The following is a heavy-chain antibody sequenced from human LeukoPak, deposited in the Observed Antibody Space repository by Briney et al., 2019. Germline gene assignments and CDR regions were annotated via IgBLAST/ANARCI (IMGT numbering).Heavy chain of an antibody. CDR1: GFSFSSHA. Sequence: GGSLRPSCAASGFSFSSHAMNWVRQAPGKGLEWVSAISGSGSGTDYADSVKGRFTISRDNSKNTVYLQMNSLRAEDTALYYCAKDVRGYNRPVDYWGQGTLVTVSS. J-gene: IGHJ4*02. D-gene: IGHD3-10*02. V-gene: IGHV3-23*01. CDR2: ISGSGSGT. CDR3: AKDVRGYNRPVDY.